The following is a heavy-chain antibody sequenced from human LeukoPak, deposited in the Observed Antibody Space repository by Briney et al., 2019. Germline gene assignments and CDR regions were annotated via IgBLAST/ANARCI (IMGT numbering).Heavy chain of an antibody. Sequence: AGGSLRLSCAASGFTFSSYEMNWVRQAPGKGLEWVAFIRYDGSNKYYADSVKGRFTISRDNSKNTLYLQMNSLRAEDTAVYYCAKGPKSVGATTSVDYWGQGTLVTVSS. V-gene: IGHV3-30*02. J-gene: IGHJ4*02. D-gene: IGHD1-26*01. CDR2: IRYDGSNK. CDR3: AKGPKSVGATTSVDY. CDR1: GFTFSSYE.